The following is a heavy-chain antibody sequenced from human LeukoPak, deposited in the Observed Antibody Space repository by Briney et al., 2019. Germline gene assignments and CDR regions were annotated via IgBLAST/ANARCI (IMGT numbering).Heavy chain of an antibody. CDR1: GGSISSSSYY. Sequence: PSETLSLTCTVSGGSISSSSYYWGWIGQPPGKGLVWSGSIDYSGSTYYDSALRRCAIISVDASKTQFSLKLSLMTAAAAVGYCCARETVYSGSYHIDYSGQETLVTVSS. CDR3: ARETVYSGSYHIDY. J-gene: IGHJ4*02. CDR2: IDYSGST. D-gene: IGHD1-26*01. V-gene: IGHV4-39*07.